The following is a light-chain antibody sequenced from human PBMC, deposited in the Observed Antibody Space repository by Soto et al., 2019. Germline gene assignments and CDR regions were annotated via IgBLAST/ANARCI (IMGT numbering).Light chain of an antibody. V-gene: IGLV2-14*01. CDR1: SSDVGGYNY. CDR3: SSYSNSSTPSFV. CDR2: DVS. J-gene: IGLJ1*01. Sequence: QSVLTQPASVSGSPGQSITISCTGTSSDVGGYNYVSWYQQHPGKAPKLMIYDVSNRPSGVSNRFSGSKSGNTDSLTISGLQAEDEADYYCSSYSNSSTPSFVFGTGTKLTVL.